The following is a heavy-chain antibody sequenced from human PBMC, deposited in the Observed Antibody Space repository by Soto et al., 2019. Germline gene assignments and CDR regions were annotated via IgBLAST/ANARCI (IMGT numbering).Heavy chain of an antibody. CDR1: GYTFTYYY. Sequence: ASVKVSCKASGYTFTYYYIHWVRQAPGQGLEWMGTVNPSGGHTTYAQHFLGRVTMTRDTSTSTLYMELTSLTSDDTAIYYCARGGHVVVVTAALDYWGQGTLVTVSS. CDR3: ARGGHVVVVTAALDY. D-gene: IGHD2-21*02. CDR2: VNPSGGHT. V-gene: IGHV1-46*01. J-gene: IGHJ4*02.